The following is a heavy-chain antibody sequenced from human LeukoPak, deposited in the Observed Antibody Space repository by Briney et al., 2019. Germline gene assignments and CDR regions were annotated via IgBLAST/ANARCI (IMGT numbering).Heavy chain of an antibody. V-gene: IGHV3-48*03. Sequence: GGSLRLSCAASGFTFSSYEMNWVRQAPGKGLEWLSYISSTGTNIYYADSVKGRFTISRDNAKNSLYLQMNSLGAEDTALYYCARDRGGRTGLDDWGQGTLVTVSS. CDR2: ISSTGTNI. D-gene: IGHD2-15*01. CDR1: GFTFSSYE. J-gene: IGHJ4*02. CDR3: ARDRGGRTGLDD.